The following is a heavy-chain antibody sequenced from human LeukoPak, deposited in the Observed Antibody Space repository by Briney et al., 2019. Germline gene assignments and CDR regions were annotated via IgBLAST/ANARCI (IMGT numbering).Heavy chain of an antibody. D-gene: IGHD3-22*01. J-gene: IGHJ4*02. CDR3: AREAVLRYYYDSSGYGY. V-gene: IGHV4-34*01. CDR2: INHSGST. CDR1: GGSFSGYY. Sequence: SETLSLTCAVYGGSFSGYYWSLIRQPPGKGLEWIGEINHSGSTNYNPSLKSRVTISVDTSKNQFSLKLSSVTAADTAVYYCAREAVLRYYYDSSGYGYWGQGTLVTVSS.